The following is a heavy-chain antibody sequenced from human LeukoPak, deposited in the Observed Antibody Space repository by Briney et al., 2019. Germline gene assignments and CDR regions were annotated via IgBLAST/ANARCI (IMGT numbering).Heavy chain of an antibody. Sequence: SETLSLTCTVSGGFINGYYWSWIRQPPGKGLEWIGYIYYSGSTNYNPSLKSRVTISVDTSKNQFSLKLSSVTAADTAVYYCARGYCSSTSCHEDWFDPWGQGTLVTVSS. CDR2: IYYSGST. V-gene: IGHV4-59*01. J-gene: IGHJ5*02. CDR1: GGFINGYY. CDR3: ARGYCSSTSCHEDWFDP. D-gene: IGHD2-2*01.